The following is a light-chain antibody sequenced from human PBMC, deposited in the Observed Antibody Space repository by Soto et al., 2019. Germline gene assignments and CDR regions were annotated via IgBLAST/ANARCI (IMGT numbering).Light chain of an antibody. J-gene: IGLJ1*01. CDR1: SSDVGGYNY. V-gene: IGLV2-14*01. CDR3: SSYTSSSTLLYV. Sequence: QSALTQPASVSGSPGQSITISCTGTSSDVGGYNYVSWYQQHPGKAPKLMIYEVSNRPSGVSNRFSGSKSGNTASLTISGLQAEDEADYCCSSYTSSSTLLYVFGTGTKLTV. CDR2: EVS.